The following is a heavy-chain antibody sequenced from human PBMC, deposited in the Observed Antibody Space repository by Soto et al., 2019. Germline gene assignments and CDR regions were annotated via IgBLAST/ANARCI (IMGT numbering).Heavy chain of an antibody. CDR2: INHSGST. D-gene: IGHD3-9*01. Sequence: SETLSLTCAVYGGSFSGYYWSWIRQPPGKGLEWIGEINHSGSTNYNPSLKSRVTISVDTSKNQFSLKLSSVTAADTAVYYCARGRYYDILTGYYTPYRYFDYWGQGTLVTVS. CDR3: ARGRYYDILTGYYTPYRYFDY. CDR1: GGSFSGYY. V-gene: IGHV4-34*01. J-gene: IGHJ4*02.